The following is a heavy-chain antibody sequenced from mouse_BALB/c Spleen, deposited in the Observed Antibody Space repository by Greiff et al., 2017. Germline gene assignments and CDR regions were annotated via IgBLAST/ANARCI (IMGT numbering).Heavy chain of an antibody. CDR2: IYPGDGDT. Sequence: QVQLKESGAELARPGASVKLSCKASGYTFTSYWMQWVKQRPGQGLEWIGAIYPGDGDTRYTQKFKGKATLTADKSSSTAYMQLSSLASEDSAVYYCARYEGDAMDYWGQGTSVTVSS. CDR1: GYTFTSYW. CDR3: ARYEGDAMDY. D-gene: IGHD2-3*01. V-gene: IGHV1-87*01. J-gene: IGHJ4*01.